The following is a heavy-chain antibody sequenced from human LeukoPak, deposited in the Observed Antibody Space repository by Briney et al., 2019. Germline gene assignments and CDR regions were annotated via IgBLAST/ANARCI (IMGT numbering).Heavy chain of an antibody. CDR2: MNPNSGNT. Sequence: ASVKVSCKASGYTFTSYDINWVRQATGQGLEWMGWMNPNSGNTGYAQKFQGRVTMTKNTSIATAYMELSSLRSEDTAVYYCARALSWTTDSYYYMDVWGKGTTVTVSS. CDR1: GYTFTSYD. D-gene: IGHD3/OR15-3a*01. J-gene: IGHJ6*03. CDR3: ARALSWTTDSYYYMDV. V-gene: IGHV1-8*01.